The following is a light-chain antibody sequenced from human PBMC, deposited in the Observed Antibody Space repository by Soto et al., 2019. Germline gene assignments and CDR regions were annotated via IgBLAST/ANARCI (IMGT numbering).Light chain of an antibody. V-gene: IGKV1-39*01. J-gene: IGKJ1*01. CDR3: QQSYSDLVA. Sequence: DFQMTQSPSSLCASVGDRVTITCRATQSISRSLNWYQQTPGKAPEILIYAASSLQSGVPSRFSGSGSGTDFTLTISSLQPEDSETYYCQQSYSDLVAFGQGTKVDIK. CDR1: QSISRS. CDR2: AAS.